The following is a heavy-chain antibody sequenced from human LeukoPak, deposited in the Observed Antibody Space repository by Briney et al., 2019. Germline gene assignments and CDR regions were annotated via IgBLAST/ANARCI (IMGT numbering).Heavy chain of an antibody. CDR1: GFTLSTYA. Sequence: PGGSLRLSCAASGFTLSTYAMHWVRQAPGKGLEWVALIWSDGSNQYYADSVKGRFTISRDTSKNTLDLQMNSLRAEDTAVYYCARVRAGSGSYRAFDIWGQGTMVTVSS. V-gene: IGHV3-33*01. D-gene: IGHD3-10*01. J-gene: IGHJ3*02. CDR2: IWSDGSNQ. CDR3: ARVRAGSGSYRAFDI.